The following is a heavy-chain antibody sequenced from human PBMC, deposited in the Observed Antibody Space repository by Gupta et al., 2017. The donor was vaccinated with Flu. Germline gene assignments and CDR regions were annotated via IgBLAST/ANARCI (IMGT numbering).Heavy chain of an antibody. D-gene: IGHD6-25*01. CDR1: SSHY. J-gene: IGHJ3*02. V-gene: IGHV4-39*01. CDR3: ASRSGSYFVFDI. Sequence: SSHYWGWIRQSPGKGLEWIGSISYSGNTYYKTSLKSRLTISVDTSKNEFSLKLSSVTAADTAVYYCASRSGSYFVFDIWGQGTTVTVSS. CDR2: ISYSGNT.